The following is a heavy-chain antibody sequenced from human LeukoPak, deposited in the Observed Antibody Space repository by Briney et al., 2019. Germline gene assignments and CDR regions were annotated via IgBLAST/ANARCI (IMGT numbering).Heavy chain of an antibody. CDR2: IIPILGIA. D-gene: IGHD2-15*01. Sequence: ASVKVSCKASGGTLSSYAISWVRQAPGQGLEWMGRIIPILGIANYAQKLQGRVTMTTDTSTSTAYMELRSLRSDDTAVYYCASLYCSGGSCYLGAFDIWGQGTMVTVSS. CDR3: ASLYCSGGSCYLGAFDI. V-gene: IGHV1-69*04. J-gene: IGHJ3*02. CDR1: GGTLSSYA.